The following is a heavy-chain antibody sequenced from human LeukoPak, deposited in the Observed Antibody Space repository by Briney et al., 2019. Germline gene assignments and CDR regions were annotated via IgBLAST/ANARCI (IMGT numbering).Heavy chain of an antibody. V-gene: IGHV4-59*01. J-gene: IGHJ4*02. CDR2: IYYSGTT. Sequence: SETLSLTCTVSGGSISGYSWSWIRQPPGKGLEWIGYIYYSGTTNYNPSLKSRVTISVDTSNNQFSLRPTSVTAADTAVYYCARYSEPPRYFDYWGQGTLVTVSS. CDR1: GGSISGYS. D-gene: IGHD2-15*01. CDR3: ARYSEPPRYFDY.